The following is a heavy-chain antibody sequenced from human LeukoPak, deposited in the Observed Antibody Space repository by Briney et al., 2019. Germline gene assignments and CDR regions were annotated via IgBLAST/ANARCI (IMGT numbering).Heavy chain of an antibody. V-gene: IGHV5-51*01. J-gene: IGHJ4*02. CDR3: ARQMVTKDFDY. Sequence: GESRKISWKGSGYSFTSYWIGGVRQMPGKGLEWMGIIYPGDSDTRYSPSFQGQVTISADKSISTAYLQWSSLKASDTAMYYCARQMVTKDFDYWGQGTLVTVSS. CDR2: IYPGDSDT. CDR1: GYSFTSYW. D-gene: IGHD4-23*01.